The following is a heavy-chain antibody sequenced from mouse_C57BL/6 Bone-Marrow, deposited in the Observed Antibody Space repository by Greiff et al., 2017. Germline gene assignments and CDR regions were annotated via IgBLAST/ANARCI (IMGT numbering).Heavy chain of an antibody. J-gene: IGHJ4*01. Sequence: VQLQQSGPELVKPGASVKMSCKASGYTFTDYNMTWVKQSHGKSLEWIGYITPNNGGTSYNQKFKGKATLTVNTSSSTAYMELRSLTSEDSAVYYCARGYGYDVDAMDYWGQGTSVTVSS. V-gene: IGHV1-22*01. D-gene: IGHD2-2*01. CDR3: ARGYGYDVDAMDY. CDR1: GYTFTDYN. CDR2: ITPNNGGT.